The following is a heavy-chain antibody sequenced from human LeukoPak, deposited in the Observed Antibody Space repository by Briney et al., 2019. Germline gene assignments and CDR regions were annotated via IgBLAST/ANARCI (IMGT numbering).Heavy chain of an antibody. J-gene: IGHJ6*03. V-gene: IGHV3-21*01. CDR3: ASYIKPRGGSSSFTGYYYYMDV. D-gene: IGHD6-6*01. CDR1: GFTFSSYS. CDR2: ISSSSSHI. Sequence: PGGSLRLSCAASGFTFSSYSMNWVRQAPGKGLEWVSSISSSSSHIYYADSVKGRFTISRDNAKNSLYLQMNSLRAEDTAVYYCASYIKPRGGSSSFTGYYYYMDVWGKGTTVTVSS.